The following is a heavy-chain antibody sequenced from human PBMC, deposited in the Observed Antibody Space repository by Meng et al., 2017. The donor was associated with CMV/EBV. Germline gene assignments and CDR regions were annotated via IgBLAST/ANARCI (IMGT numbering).Heavy chain of an antibody. CDR2: MNPNSGNT. CDR3: ARVRRVFLGYCSSTSCHDFDY. Sequence: ASVKVSCKASGYTFTSYDINWVRQATGQGLEWMGWMNPNSGNTGYAQKFQGRVTITRNTSISTAYMELSSLRSEDTAVYYCARVRRVFLGYCSSTSCHDFDYWGQGTLVTVSS. J-gene: IGHJ4*02. D-gene: IGHD2-2*01. V-gene: IGHV1-8*03. CDR1: GYTFTSYD.